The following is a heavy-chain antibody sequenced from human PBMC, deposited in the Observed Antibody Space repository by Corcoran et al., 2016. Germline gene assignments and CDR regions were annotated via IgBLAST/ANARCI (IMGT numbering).Heavy chain of an antibody. CDR3: ARSTTIFGVVTYGMDV. CDR2: IYPGDSDT. D-gene: IGHD3-3*01. Sequence: EVQLVQSGAEVKKPGESLKISCKGSGYSFTSYWIGWVRQMPGKGLEWIGIIYPGDSDTRSSPSFQGQVTISADKSISTAYLQWSSLKASDTAMYYCARSTTIFGVVTYGMDVWGQGTTVTVSS. V-gene: IGHV5-51*01. J-gene: IGHJ6*02. CDR1: GYSFTSYW.